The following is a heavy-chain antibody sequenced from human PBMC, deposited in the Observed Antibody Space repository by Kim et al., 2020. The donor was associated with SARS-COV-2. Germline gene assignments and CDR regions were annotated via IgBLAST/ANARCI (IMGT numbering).Heavy chain of an antibody. CDR2: ISYDGSNK. J-gene: IGHJ3*02. CDR3: ANAGRYYYDSSGYQGGAFDI. D-gene: IGHD3-22*01. V-gene: IGHV3-30*18. Sequence: GGSLRLSCAASGFTFSSYGMHWVRQAPGKGLEWVAVISYDGSNKYYADSVKGRFTISRDNSKNTLYLQMNSLRAEDTAVYYCANAGRYYYDSSGYQGGAFDIWGQGTMVTVSS. CDR1: GFTFSSYG.